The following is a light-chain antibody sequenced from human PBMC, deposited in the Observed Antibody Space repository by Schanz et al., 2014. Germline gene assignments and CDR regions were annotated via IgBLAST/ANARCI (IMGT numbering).Light chain of an antibody. V-gene: IGKV3-20*01. CDR3: QQYATSPRT. CDR2: DAS. CDR1: HSVGSN. Sequence: EIVMTQSPATLSVSPGERATLSCRASHSVGSNLAWYQQKPGQAPRLLIYDASSRATGIPDRFSGSGSGTDFTLTISRLEPEDFAVYFCQQYATSPRTFGQGTKVEIK. J-gene: IGKJ1*01.